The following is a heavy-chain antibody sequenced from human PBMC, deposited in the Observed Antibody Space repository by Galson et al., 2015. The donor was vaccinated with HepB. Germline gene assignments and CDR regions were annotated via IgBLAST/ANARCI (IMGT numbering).Heavy chain of an antibody. CDR2: INPNSGGT. Sequence: SVKVSCKASGYTFTGYYMHWVRQAPGQGLEWMGWINPNSGGTNYAQKFQGWVTMTRDTSISTAYMELSRLRSDDTAVYYCARDEGGIAAMVDYWGQGTLVTVSS. CDR3: ARDEGGIAAMVDY. D-gene: IGHD6-25*01. V-gene: IGHV1-2*04. CDR1: GYTFTGYY. J-gene: IGHJ4*02.